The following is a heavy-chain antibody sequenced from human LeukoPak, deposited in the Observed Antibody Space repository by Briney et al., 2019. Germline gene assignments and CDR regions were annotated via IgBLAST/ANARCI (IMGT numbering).Heavy chain of an antibody. CDR3: ARRSRWYFFDF. Sequence: ASMKVSCKASGYNFNDYYIHWVRQAPGQGPEWVGWINPTSGGTNFAQKFQGRVTMTRDTSITTAYMELSSLRSDDTAVYYCARRSRWYFFDFWGQGTLVTVSS. CDR2: INPTSGGT. V-gene: IGHV1-2*02. J-gene: IGHJ4*02. D-gene: IGHD4-23*01. CDR1: GYNFNDYY.